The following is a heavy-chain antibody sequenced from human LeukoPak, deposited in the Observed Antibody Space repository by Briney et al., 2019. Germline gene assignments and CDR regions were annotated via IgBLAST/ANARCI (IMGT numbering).Heavy chain of an antibody. V-gene: IGHV1-2*02. CDR1: GYTFPGYY. Sequence: ASVKVSCKASGYTFPGYYMHWVRQAPGQGLEWMGWINPNSGGTNYAQKFQGRVTMTRDTSISTAYMELSRLRSDDTAVYYCARDWAAFWSLFDYWGQGTLVTVSS. CDR3: ARDWAAFWSLFDY. J-gene: IGHJ4*02. CDR2: INPNSGGT. D-gene: IGHD3-3*01.